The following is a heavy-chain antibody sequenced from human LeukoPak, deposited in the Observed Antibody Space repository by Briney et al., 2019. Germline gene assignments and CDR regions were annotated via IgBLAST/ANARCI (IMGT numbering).Heavy chain of an antibody. CDR3: ARDGYYDSSGYYFWFDY. CDR2: IYTSGST. Sequence: PSQTLSLTCTVSGGSISSGSYYWSWIRQPAGKGLEWIGRIYTSGSTSYNPSLKSRVTMSVDTSKNQFSLKLSSVTAADTAVYYCARDGYYDSSGYYFWFDYWGQGTLVTVSS. J-gene: IGHJ4*02. V-gene: IGHV4-61*02. CDR1: GGSISSGSYY. D-gene: IGHD3-22*01.